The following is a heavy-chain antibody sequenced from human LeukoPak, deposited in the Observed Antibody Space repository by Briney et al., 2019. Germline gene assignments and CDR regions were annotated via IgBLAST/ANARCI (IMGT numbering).Heavy chain of an antibody. CDR2: IYTSGST. Sequence: PSETLSLTCTVSGGSISSYYWSWIRQPPGKGLEWIGYIYTSGSTNYNPSLKSRVTISVDTSKNQFSLKLSSVTAADTAVYYCARAYLYYDSSGYYYVAFDIWGQGTMVTVSS. CDR1: GGSISSYY. CDR3: ARAYLYYDSSGYYYVAFDI. J-gene: IGHJ3*02. V-gene: IGHV4-4*09. D-gene: IGHD3-22*01.